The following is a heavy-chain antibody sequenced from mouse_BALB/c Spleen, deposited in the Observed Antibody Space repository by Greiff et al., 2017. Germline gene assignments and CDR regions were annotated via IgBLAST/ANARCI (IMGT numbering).Heavy chain of an antibody. CDR1: GFSLTSYG. J-gene: IGHJ3*01. CDR2: IWAGGST. CDR3: ARGYYGYDVSFAY. D-gene: IGHD2-2*01. V-gene: IGHV2-9*02. Sequence: VMLVESGPGLVAPSQSLSITCTVSGFSLTSYGVHWVRQPPGKGLEWLGVIWAGGSTNYNSALMSRLSISKDNSKSQVVLKMNSLQTDDTAMYYCARGYYGYDVSFAYWGQGTLVTVSA.